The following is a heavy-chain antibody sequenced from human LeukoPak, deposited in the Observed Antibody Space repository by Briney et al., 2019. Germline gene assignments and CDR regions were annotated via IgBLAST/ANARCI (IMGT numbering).Heavy chain of an antibody. CDR2: ISGSGGST. CDR1: GFTFSSYA. J-gene: IGHJ4*02. D-gene: IGHD5-18*01. CDR3: ASLRGYSYGYPVDY. V-gene: IGHV3-23*01. Sequence: PGGSLRLSCAASGFTFSSYAMSRVRQAPGKGLEWVSAISGSGGSTYYADSVKGRFTISRDNSKNTLYLQMNSLRAEDTAVYYCASLRGYSYGYPVDYWGQGTLVTVSS.